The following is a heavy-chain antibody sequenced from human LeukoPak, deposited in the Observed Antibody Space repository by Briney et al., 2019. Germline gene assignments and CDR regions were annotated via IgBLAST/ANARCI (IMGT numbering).Heavy chain of an antibody. D-gene: IGHD2-21*02. Sequence: GGSLRLSCAASGFTVSSNYMSWVRQAPGKGLEWVSVIYSGGSTYYADSVKGRFTISRDNSKNTLYLQMNSLSAEDTAVYYCEKDLGGSGDYRPYWGQGSVVTVSS. V-gene: IGHV3-53*01. CDR3: EKDLGGSGDYRPY. CDR2: IYSGGST. J-gene: IGHJ4*02. CDR1: GFTVSSNY.